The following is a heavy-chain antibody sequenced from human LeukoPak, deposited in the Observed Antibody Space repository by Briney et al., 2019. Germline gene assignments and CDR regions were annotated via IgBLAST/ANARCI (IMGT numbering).Heavy chain of an antibody. CDR1: GFTFSNYW. Sequence: PGGSLRLSCAASGFTFSNYWMSWVRQAPGKGLECVANIKQDGSEKYYLDSVKGRFIISRDNAENSLYLQMNSLRAEDTALYYCARDHGTGWYVDYFDYWGQGTPVTVSS. J-gene: IGHJ4*02. CDR3: ARDHGTGWYVDYFDY. V-gene: IGHV3-7*01. D-gene: IGHD6-19*01. CDR2: IKQDGSEK.